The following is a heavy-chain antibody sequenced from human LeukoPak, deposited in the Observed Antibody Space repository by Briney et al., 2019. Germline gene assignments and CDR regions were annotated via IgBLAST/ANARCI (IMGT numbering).Heavy chain of an antibody. CDR1: GGSISSYY. J-gene: IGHJ4*02. CDR3: ARDLPHIVGATRGPSYDY. D-gene: IGHD1-26*01. CDR2: IYTSGST. Sequence: SETLSLTCTVSGGSISSYYWSWIRQPAGKGLEWIGRIYTSGSTNYNPSLKSRVTMSVDTSKNQFSLKLSSVTAADTAVYYCARDLPHIVGATRGPSYDYWGQGTLVTVSS. V-gene: IGHV4-4*07.